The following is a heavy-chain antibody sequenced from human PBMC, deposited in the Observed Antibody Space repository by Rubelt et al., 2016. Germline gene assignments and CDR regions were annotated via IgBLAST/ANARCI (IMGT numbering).Heavy chain of an antibody. J-gene: IGHJ4*02. CDR1: GGSISSSSYY. Sequence: QLQLQESGPGLVKPSETLSLTCAVSGGSISSSSYYWAWIRQPPGKGLEWIGSVYYSGSTYSNPSLQSRVTISVDTSKNQFSLRLSSVTAADTAVYYCANLGPSLGYWGQGTLVTVSS. CDR2: VYYSGST. CDR3: ANLGPSLGY. V-gene: IGHV4-39*07. D-gene: IGHD3-16*01.